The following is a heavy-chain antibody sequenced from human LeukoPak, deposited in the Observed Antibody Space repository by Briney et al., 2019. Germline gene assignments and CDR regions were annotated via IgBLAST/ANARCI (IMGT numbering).Heavy chain of an antibody. CDR3: ARRWNYGRNYYIDV. D-gene: IGHD1-7*01. Sequence: PSETLSLTCAVYGGSFNIYYWSWTRQSPGKGLEWIGEINDGGTINYNPSLLSRVTISLDRSKNQFSLRLTSVTTTDTAVYYCARRWNYGRNYYIDVWGKGATVSVSS. V-gene: IGHV4-34*01. J-gene: IGHJ6*03. CDR1: GGSFNIYY. CDR2: INDGGTI.